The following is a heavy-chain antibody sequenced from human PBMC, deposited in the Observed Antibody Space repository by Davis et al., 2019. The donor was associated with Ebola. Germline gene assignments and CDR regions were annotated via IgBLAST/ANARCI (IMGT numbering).Heavy chain of an antibody. Sequence: SETLSLTCTVSAYSITSGYYWGWIRQPPGKGLEWIGYIFYSGITYYNPSLKSRVTISVDTSKNQFSLSLRSVTAADTAVYYCARRAGIHYYYAMDVWGKGTTVTVSS. CDR1: AYSITSGYY. D-gene: IGHD3-10*01. J-gene: IGHJ6*04. CDR3: ARRAGIHYYYAMDV. CDR2: IFYSGIT. V-gene: IGHV4-38-2*02.